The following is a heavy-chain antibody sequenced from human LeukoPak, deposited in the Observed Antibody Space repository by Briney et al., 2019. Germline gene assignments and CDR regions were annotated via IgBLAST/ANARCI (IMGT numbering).Heavy chain of an antibody. CDR3: ARDQRPDYEILSGFYHFDY. J-gene: IGHJ4*02. V-gene: IGHV3-21*01. Sequence: GGSLRLSCAPSGLSFSSYTIHWVRQAPGQGLEWVSSISSTSGYIHYADSVKGRFSISRDNAKDLVHLEMDILRADDTAVYYCARDQRPDYEILSGFYHFDYWGQGTLVTVSS. CDR2: ISSTSGYI. D-gene: IGHD3-9*01. CDR1: GLSFSSYT.